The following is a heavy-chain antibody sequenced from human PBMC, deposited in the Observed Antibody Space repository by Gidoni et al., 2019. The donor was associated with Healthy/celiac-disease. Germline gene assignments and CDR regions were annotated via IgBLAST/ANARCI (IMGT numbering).Heavy chain of an antibody. D-gene: IGHD3-16*02. J-gene: IGHJ3*02. CDR1: GGSFSGYY. V-gene: IGHV4-34*01. CDR3: ARWGYDYVWGSYRIDAFDI. Sequence: QVQLQQWGAGLLKPSETLSLTCAVYGGSFSGYYWSWIRQPPGKGLEWIGEINHSGSTNYNPSLKSRVTISVDTSKNQFSLKLSSVTAADTAVYYCARWGYDYVWGSYRIDAFDIWGQGTMVTVSS. CDR2: INHSGST.